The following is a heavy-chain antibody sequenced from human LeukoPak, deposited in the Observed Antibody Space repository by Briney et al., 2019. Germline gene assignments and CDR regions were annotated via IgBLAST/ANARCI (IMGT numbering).Heavy chain of an antibody. V-gene: IGHV3-23*01. CDR2: ISGGGDAT. J-gene: IGHJ4*02. Sequence: PGGSLRFSCAASGFTFSSSAMSWVRQAPGKGLEWVSTISGGGDATYYADSVKGRFTISRDNSKNTLYLQMNSLRAEDTAVYYCARGEYGSGSYHIDYWGQGTLVTVSS. CDR1: GFTFSSSA. CDR3: ARGEYGSGSYHIDY. D-gene: IGHD3-10*01.